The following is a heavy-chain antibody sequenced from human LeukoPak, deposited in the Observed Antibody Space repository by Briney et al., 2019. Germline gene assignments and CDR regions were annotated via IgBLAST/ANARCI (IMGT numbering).Heavy chain of an antibody. J-gene: IGHJ4*02. Sequence: PSETLSLTCTVSGGSLSSSSYYWGWIRQPPGKGLEWIGSIYYSGSTYYNPSLKSRVTISVDTSKNQFSLKLSSVTAADTAVYYCARFLIAAAGTYYFDYWGQGTLVTVSS. CDR2: IYYSGST. V-gene: IGHV4-39*01. D-gene: IGHD6-13*01. CDR1: GGSLSSSSYY. CDR3: ARFLIAAAGTYYFDY.